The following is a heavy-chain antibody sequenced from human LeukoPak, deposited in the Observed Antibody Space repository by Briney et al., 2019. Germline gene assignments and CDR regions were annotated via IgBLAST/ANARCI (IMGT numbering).Heavy chain of an antibody. J-gene: IGHJ6*02. D-gene: IGHD6-6*01. CDR3: ARVAARYVGMDV. Sequence: PSETLSLTCTVSGGSISSSSYYWGWIRQPPGKGLEWIGSIYYSGGTYYNPSLKSRVTISVDTSKKQVSLNLSSVTAADTAVYYCARVAARYVGMDVWGQGTTVTVSS. CDR2: IYYSGGT. CDR1: GGSISSSSYY. V-gene: IGHV4-39*07.